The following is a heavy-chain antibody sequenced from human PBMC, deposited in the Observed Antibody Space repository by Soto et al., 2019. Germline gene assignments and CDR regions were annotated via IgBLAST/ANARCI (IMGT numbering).Heavy chain of an antibody. D-gene: IGHD2-15*01. Sequence: QVQLQESGPRLVKPSQTLALTCSVSGGSINNDSSFWAWIRQSPGKGLEWIGYIYYSGTTYYNPSLRSRLSISVDTSKNQFSLKLTSVTAADTALYYCSRETKTYCPGGSCNWFDPWGQGILVSVSS. V-gene: IGHV4-31*03. CDR2: IYYSGTT. J-gene: IGHJ5*02. CDR3: SRETKTYCPGGSCNWFDP. CDR1: GGSINNDSSF.